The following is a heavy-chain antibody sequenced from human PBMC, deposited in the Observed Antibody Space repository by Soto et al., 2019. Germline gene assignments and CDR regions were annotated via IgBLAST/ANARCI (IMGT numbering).Heavy chain of an antibody. Sequence: GGSLRLSCSASGFSFSYYVMQWVRQAPGKGLEYVSGISTNAGTTYYADSVKGRFTISRDNSKNTLYLQMSSLRADDTAVYYCVGPRISGGISNAFDIWGQGTMVTVS. V-gene: IGHV3-64D*08. CDR2: ISTNAGTT. CDR3: VGPRISGGISNAFDI. CDR1: GFSFSYYV. D-gene: IGHD1-1*01. J-gene: IGHJ3*02.